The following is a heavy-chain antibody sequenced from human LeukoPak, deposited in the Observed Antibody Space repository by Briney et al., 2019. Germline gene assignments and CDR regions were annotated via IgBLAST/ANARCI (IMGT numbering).Heavy chain of an antibody. Sequence: SGGSLRLSCAASGFTFSSYWMSGVRQAPGKGLEGVANIKQDGSEKYYVDSVKGRFTISRDNAKNSLYLQMNSLRAEDTAVYYCARAGVWGSYRYSDERDYWGQGTLVTVSS. CDR2: IKQDGSEK. D-gene: IGHD3-16*02. CDR3: ARAGVWGSYRYSDERDY. J-gene: IGHJ4*02. V-gene: IGHV3-7*01. CDR1: GFTFSSYW.